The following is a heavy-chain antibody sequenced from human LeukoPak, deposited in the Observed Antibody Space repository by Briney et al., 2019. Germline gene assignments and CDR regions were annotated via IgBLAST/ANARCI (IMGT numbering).Heavy chain of an antibody. CDR2: IRYDGSNK. CDR3: AKVSQYQLLFGAFDI. Sequence: GGSLRLSCAASGFTFSSYGMHWVRQAPGKGLEWVAFIRYDGSNKYYADSVKGRFTISRDNSKNTLYLQMNSLRAEDTAVYYCAKVSQYQLLFGAFDIWGQGTMVTVSS. D-gene: IGHD2-2*01. CDR1: GFTFSSYG. V-gene: IGHV3-30*02. J-gene: IGHJ3*02.